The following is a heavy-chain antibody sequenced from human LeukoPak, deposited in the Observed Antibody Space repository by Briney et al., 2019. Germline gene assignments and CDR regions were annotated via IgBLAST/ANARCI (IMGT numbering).Heavy chain of an antibody. Sequence: SETLSLTCTVSGGSVSSGSYYWSWIRQPPGKGLEWIGYIYYSGSTNYNPSLKSRVTISVDTSKNQFSLKLRSVTAADTAVYYCARVHTSVTTYYFDYWGQGTLVTVSS. V-gene: IGHV4-61*01. CDR1: GGSVSSGSYY. D-gene: IGHD4-17*01. CDR3: ARVHTSVTTYYFDY. CDR2: IYYSGST. J-gene: IGHJ4*02.